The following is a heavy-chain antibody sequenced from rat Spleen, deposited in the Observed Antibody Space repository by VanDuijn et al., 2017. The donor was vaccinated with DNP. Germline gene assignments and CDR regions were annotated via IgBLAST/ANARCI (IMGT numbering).Heavy chain of an antibody. CDR1: GFSLTEYN. D-gene: IGHD1-11*01. J-gene: IGHJ3*01. V-gene: IGHV2-32*01. Sequence: QVQLKESGPGLVQPSQTLSLTCTVTGFSLTEYNVHWVRQPPGKGLEWMGKMWYDGDTAYNSALKSRLSISRDTSRSQVFLKMNSLQTEDTAMYFCARWEGINAYWGQGTLVTVSS. CDR3: ARWEGINAY. CDR2: MWYDGDT.